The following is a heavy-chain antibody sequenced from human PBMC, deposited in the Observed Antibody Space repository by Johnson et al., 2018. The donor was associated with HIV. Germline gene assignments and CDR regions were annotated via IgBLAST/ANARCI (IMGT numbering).Heavy chain of an antibody. J-gene: IGHJ3*02. CDR1: GFSFSNYA. CDR2: ISYDGSNK. D-gene: IGHD3-10*01. Sequence: QVQLVESGGGVVQPERSLRLSCAASGFSFSNYAIHWVRQAPGKGLEWVAVISYDGSNKYYADSVKGRFTISRDKSKNTLYLQMNSRKTEDPAVYYCTTTEMVRGVSSYAFDIWGQGTMVTVSS. V-gene: IGHV3-30*04. CDR3: TTTEMVRGVSSYAFDI.